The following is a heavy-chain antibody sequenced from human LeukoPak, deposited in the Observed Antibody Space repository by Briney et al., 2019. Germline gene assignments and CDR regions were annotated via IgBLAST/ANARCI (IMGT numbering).Heavy chain of an antibody. CDR2: IIPIFGTA. CDR1: GGTFSSYA. CDR3: AGGIAAAGTEDCYYYYGMDV. V-gene: IGHV1-69*06. Sequence: SVKVSCKASGGTFSSYAISWVRQAPGQGLEWMGGIIPIFGTANYAQKFQGRVTITADKSTSTAYMELSSLRSEDTAVYYCAGGIAAAGTEDCYYYYGMDVWGKGTTVTVSS. J-gene: IGHJ6*04. D-gene: IGHD6-13*01.